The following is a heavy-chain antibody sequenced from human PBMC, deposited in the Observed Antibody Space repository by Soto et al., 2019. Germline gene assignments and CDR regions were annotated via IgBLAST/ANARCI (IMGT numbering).Heavy chain of an antibody. Sequence: ASVKVSCKASGGTFSSYAISWVRQAPGQGLERMGGIIPIFGTANYAQKFQGRVTITADESTSTAYMELSSLRSEDTAVYYCAITYYDFWSGSGSYYGMDVWGQGTTVTVSS. J-gene: IGHJ6*02. V-gene: IGHV1-69*13. CDR3: AITYYDFWSGSGSYYGMDV. D-gene: IGHD3-3*01. CDR1: GGTFSSYA. CDR2: IIPIFGTA.